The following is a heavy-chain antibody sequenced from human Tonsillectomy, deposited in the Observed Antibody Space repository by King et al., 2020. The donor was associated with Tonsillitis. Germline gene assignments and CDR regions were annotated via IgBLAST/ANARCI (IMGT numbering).Heavy chain of an antibody. CDR1: GFTFSSYA. Sequence: DVQLVESGGGLVQPGGSLRLSCAASGFTFSSYAMNWVRQAPGKGLEWVSGDSGSGASTYYADSVKGRFTISRDNSKNTLYLQMNSLRPEDTAVYYCAKGPWDLPLGEALDICGQGTMVTVSS. CDR2: DSGSGAST. D-gene: IGHD1-26*01. J-gene: IGHJ3*02. V-gene: IGHV3-23*04. CDR3: AKGPWDLPLGEALDI.